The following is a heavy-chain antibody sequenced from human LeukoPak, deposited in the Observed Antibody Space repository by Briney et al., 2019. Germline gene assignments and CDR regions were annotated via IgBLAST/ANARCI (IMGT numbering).Heavy chain of an antibody. V-gene: IGHV3-21*01. CDR2: IGFTTSYI. J-gene: IGHJ4*02. Sequence: PGGSLRLSCVASGFTFNSHSMNWVRQTPGKGGVELVSSIGFTTSYIYYADSEKGRITISRDNAKNTLYLQKNSLRAEDTAVYYCAKDHRRRDQWLVPPGSYWGQGTLVTVSS. CDR3: AKDHRRRDQWLVPPGSY. CDR1: GFTFNSHS. D-gene: IGHD6-19*01.